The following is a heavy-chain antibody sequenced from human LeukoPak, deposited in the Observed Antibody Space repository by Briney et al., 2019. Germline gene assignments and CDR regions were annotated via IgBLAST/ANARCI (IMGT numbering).Heavy chain of an antibody. Sequence: SETLSFTCPIYNPSFTGVYWSWIRQPSGKGLEWIGEMHFSGTPYYNPSLSSRATISVDTPKNQFSLILKSVTAADTAVYFCSRGGDDSKVGRYWGQGALVTVSS. D-gene: IGHD4-23*01. CDR3: SRGGDDSKVGRY. CDR2: MHFSGTP. CDR1: NPSFTGVY. V-gene: IGHV4-34*01. J-gene: IGHJ4*02.